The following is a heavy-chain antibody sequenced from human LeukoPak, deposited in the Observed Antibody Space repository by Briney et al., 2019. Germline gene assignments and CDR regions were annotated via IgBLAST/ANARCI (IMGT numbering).Heavy chain of an antibody. Sequence: EASVKVSCKASGYTFTGYYMHWVRQAPGQGLEWMGWINPNSGGTNYAQKFQGRVTMTRDTSISTAYMELSRLRSDDTAVYYCASIRKYYDFWSGYGEFDPWGQGTLVTVSS. CDR2: INPNSGGT. CDR1: GYTFTGYY. V-gene: IGHV1-2*02. CDR3: ASIRKYYDFWSGYGEFDP. D-gene: IGHD3-3*01. J-gene: IGHJ5*02.